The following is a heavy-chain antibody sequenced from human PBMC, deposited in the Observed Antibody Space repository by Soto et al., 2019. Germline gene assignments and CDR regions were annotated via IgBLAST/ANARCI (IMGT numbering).Heavy chain of an antibody. J-gene: IGHJ6*02. CDR2: INSDGSST. CDR1: GFTFSSYW. D-gene: IGHD2-2*01. Sequence: GGSLRLSCAASGFTFSSYWMHWVRQAPGKGLVWVSRINSDGSSTSYADSVKGRFTISRDNAKNTLYLQMNSLRAEDTAVYYCASQGYCSSTSCSRSLGYYGMDVWGQGTTVTVSS. CDR3: ASQGYCSSTSCSRSLGYYGMDV. V-gene: IGHV3-74*01.